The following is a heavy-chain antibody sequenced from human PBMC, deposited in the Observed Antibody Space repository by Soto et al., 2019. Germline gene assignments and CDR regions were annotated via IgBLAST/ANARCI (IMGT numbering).Heavy chain of an antibody. CDR3: ARHERSRGYLYSDYDSGSE. V-gene: IGHV4-39*01. J-gene: IGHJ4*02. CDR1: GASITSNSY. CDR2: IYYTEGT. Sequence: SETLSLTCTVSGASITSNSYWAWMRQPPGKGLEWIGSIYYTEGTSSNPSLRSRVTMSVDTSNNQFSLRLSSVTAADTAVYYCARHERSRGYLYSDYDSGSEWVQGTLVTVSS. D-gene: IGHD5-12*01.